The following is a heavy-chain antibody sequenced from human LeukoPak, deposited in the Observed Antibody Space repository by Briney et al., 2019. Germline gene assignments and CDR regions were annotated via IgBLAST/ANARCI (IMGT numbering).Heavy chain of an antibody. CDR3: ARGPDVVVPAVPGWEPFDP. CDR1: GYSFTSYW. D-gene: IGHD2-2*01. CDR2: IYPGGSDT. V-gene: IGHV5-51*01. J-gene: IGHJ5*02. Sequence: GESLKISCKGSGYSFTSYWIGWVRQMPGKGLEWMGIIYPGGSDTRYTPSFQGQVAISADKSISTAYLQWSSLKASDTAMYYCARGPDVVVPAVPGWEPFDPWGQGNLVTVSS.